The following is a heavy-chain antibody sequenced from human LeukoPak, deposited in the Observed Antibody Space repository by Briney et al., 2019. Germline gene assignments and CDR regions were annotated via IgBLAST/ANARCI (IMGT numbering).Heavy chain of an antibody. CDR2: IYTSGST. CDR3: ARYPRRGYDSTRGAFDI. CDR1: GGSISSGSYY. Sequence: SQTLSLTCTVSGGSISSGSYYWSWIRQPAGKGLEWIGRIYTSGSTNYNPSLKSRVTISVDTSKNQFSLKLSSVTAADTAVYYCARYPRRGYDSTRGAFDIWGQGTMVTVSS. J-gene: IGHJ3*02. V-gene: IGHV4-61*02. D-gene: IGHD3-22*01.